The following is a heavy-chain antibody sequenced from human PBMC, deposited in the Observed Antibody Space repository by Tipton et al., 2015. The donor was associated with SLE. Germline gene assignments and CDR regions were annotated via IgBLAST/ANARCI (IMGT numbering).Heavy chain of an antibody. CDR2: IFYSGNT. V-gene: IGHV4-39*07. Sequence: LRLSCTVSGGSISSINYYWGWIRQPPGKGLEWIGNIFYSGNTFYNASLRNRVTISVDTSKNQFSLKLTSVTAADTAVYYCARRGSGSHRPRPFDYWGQGTLVTVSS. CDR1: GGSISSINYY. J-gene: IGHJ4*02. D-gene: IGHD3-10*01. CDR3: ARRGSGSHRPRPFDY.